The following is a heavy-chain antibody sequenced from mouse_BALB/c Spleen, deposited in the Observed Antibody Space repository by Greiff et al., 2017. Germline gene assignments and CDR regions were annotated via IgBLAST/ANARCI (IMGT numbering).Heavy chain of an antibody. CDR3: ARRRRLGRSYYAMDY. Sequence: VQLQQSGPELVKPGASVKMSCKASGYTFTSYVMHWVKQKPGQGLEWIGYINPYNDGTKYNEKFKGKATLTSDKSSSTAYMELSSLTSEDSAVYYCARRRRLGRSYYAMDYWGQGTSVTVSS. CDR2: INPYNDGT. CDR1: GYTFTSYV. D-gene: IGHD3-2*01. V-gene: IGHV1-14*01. J-gene: IGHJ4*01.